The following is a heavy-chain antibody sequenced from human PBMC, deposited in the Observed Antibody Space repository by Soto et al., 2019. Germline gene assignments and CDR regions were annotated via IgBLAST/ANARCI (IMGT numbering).Heavy chain of an antibody. CDR2: IIPIFGTA. D-gene: IGHD3-10*01. V-gene: IGHV1-69*13. Sequence: GASVKVSCKASGGTFSSYAISWVRQAPGQGLEWMGGIIPIFGTANYAQKFQGRVTITADESTSTAYMEPSSLRSEDTAVYYCARDSSGSLLSFDIWGQGTMVTVSS. J-gene: IGHJ3*02. CDR3: ARDSSGSLLSFDI. CDR1: GGTFSSYA.